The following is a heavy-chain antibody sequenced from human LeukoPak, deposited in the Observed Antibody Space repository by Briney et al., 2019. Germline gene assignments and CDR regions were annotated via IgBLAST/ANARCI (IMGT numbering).Heavy chain of an antibody. V-gene: IGHV3-30*18. Sequence: PGRSLRLSCAASGFAFSSYCVHWVRQAPGKGLEWVAVISYGGSTEYYIDSVKGRFTISRDNSKNTLYLQMNSLRAEDTAVYYCAKETYSTSWHLDSWGQGTLVTVSS. CDR3: AKETYSTSWHLDS. CDR1: GFAFSSYC. J-gene: IGHJ4*02. D-gene: IGHD2-2*01. CDR2: ISYGGSTE.